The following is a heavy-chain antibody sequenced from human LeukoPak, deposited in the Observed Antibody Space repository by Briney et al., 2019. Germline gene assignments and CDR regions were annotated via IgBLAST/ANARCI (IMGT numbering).Heavy chain of an antibody. J-gene: IGHJ4*02. V-gene: IGHV4-38-2*02. Sequence: SETLSLTCTVSGYSISSGYYWGWIRQPPGEGLEWIGYIYYSGSTNYNPSLKSRVTISVDTSKNQFSLKLSSVTAADTAVYYCARLAYCGGDCYPLDYWGQGTLVTVSS. CDR2: IYYSGST. D-gene: IGHD2-21*02. CDR3: ARLAYCGGDCYPLDY. CDR1: GYSISSGYY.